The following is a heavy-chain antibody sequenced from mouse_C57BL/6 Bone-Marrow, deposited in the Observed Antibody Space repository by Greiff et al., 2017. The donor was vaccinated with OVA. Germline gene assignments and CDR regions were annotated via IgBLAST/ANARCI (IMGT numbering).Heavy chain of an antibody. CDR3: ARYYGSSFYFDY. CDR1: GYTFTDYY. V-gene: IGHV1-76*01. Sequence: VQLQQSGAELVRPGASVKLSCKASGYTFTDYYINWVKQRPGQGLEWIARIYPGSGNTYYNEKFKGKATLTAEKSSSTAYMQLSSLTSEDSAVYFCARYYGSSFYFDYWGQGTTLTVSS. CDR2: IYPGSGNT. D-gene: IGHD1-1*01. J-gene: IGHJ2*01.